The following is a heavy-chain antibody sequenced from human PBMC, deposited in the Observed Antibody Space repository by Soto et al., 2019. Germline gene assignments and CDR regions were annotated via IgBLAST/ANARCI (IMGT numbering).Heavy chain of an antibody. V-gene: IGHV3-23*01. CDR2: ISGSGGST. Sequence: LRLSCAASGXTFSSYAMSWVRQAPGKGLEWVSAISGSGGSTYYADSVKGRFTISRDNSKNTLYLQMNSLRAEDTAVYYCAKARTYYYDSSGNNWGQGTLVTVSS. D-gene: IGHD3-22*01. CDR1: GXTFSSYA. CDR3: AKARTYYYDSSGNN. J-gene: IGHJ4*02.